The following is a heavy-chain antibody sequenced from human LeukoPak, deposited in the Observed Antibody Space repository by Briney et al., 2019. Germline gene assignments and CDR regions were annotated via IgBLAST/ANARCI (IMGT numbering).Heavy chain of an antibody. CDR2: FSSSSSYI. D-gene: IGHD6-13*01. CDR1: GFTFSSYS. Sequence: PGGSLRLSCAASGFTFSSYSMNWVRQAPGKGLEWVSSFSSSSSYIYYADSVKGRFTISRDNAKNSLYLQMNSLRAEDTAVYYCARDLLEQQLVSFDYWGQGTLVTVSS. CDR3: ARDLLEQQLVSFDY. V-gene: IGHV3-21*01. J-gene: IGHJ4*02.